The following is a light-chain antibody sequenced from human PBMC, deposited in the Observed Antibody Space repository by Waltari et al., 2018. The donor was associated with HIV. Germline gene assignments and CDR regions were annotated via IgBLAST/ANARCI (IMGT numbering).Light chain of an antibody. Sequence: SHDLTQPPSVSVSPGQTATISCSGDILARKYAYWFQQKPGQAPVLLIYKDNERPTAITERFSGSSSGATVTLTITGVRAEDEADYYCQGIDSSGRKVFGGGTRLTVL. CDR1: ILARKY. J-gene: IGLJ2*01. CDR2: KDN. CDR3: QGIDSSGRKV. V-gene: IGLV3-25*03.